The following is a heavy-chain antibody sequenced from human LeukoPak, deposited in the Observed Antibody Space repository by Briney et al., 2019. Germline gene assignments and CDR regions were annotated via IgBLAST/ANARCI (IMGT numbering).Heavy chain of an antibody. Sequence: PGGSLGLSCSASGFTLSNYAMYWVRQPPGKGLKCVSGISRIGGDTYYADSVKGRFTISRDNSKNTLYLQMSSLRPEDTAMYYCVKAPLPGAVPIEIWGQGTMVTVSS. CDR1: GFTLSNYA. CDR2: ISRIGGDT. J-gene: IGHJ3*02. CDR3: VKAPLPGAVPIEI. D-gene: IGHD3-16*01. V-gene: IGHV3-64D*06.